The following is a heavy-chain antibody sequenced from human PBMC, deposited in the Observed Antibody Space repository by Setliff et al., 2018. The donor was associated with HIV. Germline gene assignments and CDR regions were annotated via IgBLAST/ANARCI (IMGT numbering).Heavy chain of an antibody. CDR2: INHSGST. D-gene: IGHD3-10*01. V-gene: IGHV4-34*01. CDR1: VESFSGFY. J-gene: IGHJ4*02. Sequence: SETLSLTCAVYVESFSGFYWSWIRQPPGKGLEWIGEINHSGSTNYNPSLKSRVTISVDTSKNQFSLELSFVTAADTAVYYCARGWFGGYYFDYWGQGTLVTVSS. CDR3: ARGWFGGYYFDY.